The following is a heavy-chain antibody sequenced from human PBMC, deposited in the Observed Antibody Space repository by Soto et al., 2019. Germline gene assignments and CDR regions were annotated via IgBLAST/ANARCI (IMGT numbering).Heavy chain of an antibody. CDR1: GGTFSSYA. CDR2: IIPIFGTA. D-gene: IGHD3-10*01. Sequence: GASVKVSCKASGGTFSSYAISWVRQAPGQGLEWMGGIIPIFGTANYAQKFQGRVTITADESTSTAYMELSSLRSEDTAVYSCAGVGSITPVRGVDYNGCRGQGTRVTVSS. V-gene: IGHV1-69*13. J-gene: IGHJ4*02. CDR3: AGVGSITPVRGVDYNGC.